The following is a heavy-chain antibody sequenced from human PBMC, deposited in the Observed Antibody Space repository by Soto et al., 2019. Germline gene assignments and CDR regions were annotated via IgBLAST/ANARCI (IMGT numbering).Heavy chain of an antibody. CDR2: ISAYNGNT. D-gene: IGHD3-10*01. V-gene: IGHV1-18*01. Sequence: QFQLVQSGAEVKKPGASVKVSCKASGYTFTSYGISWVRQAPGQGLEWMGWISAYNGNTNYAQKLQGRVTMTTDTSTSTAYMDLRIPRSDDTDVYYCARVVGDYYYGSGRHYGMDVWGQGTTVTVSS. J-gene: IGHJ6*02. CDR3: ARVVGDYYYGSGRHYGMDV. CDR1: GYTFTSYG.